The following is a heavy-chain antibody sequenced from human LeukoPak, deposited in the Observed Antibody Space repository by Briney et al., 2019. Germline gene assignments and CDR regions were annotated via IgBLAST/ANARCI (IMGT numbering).Heavy chain of an antibody. CDR3: ARVGYFDWLSPIWFDP. D-gene: IGHD3-9*01. J-gene: IGHJ5*02. CDR1: GGSFSGYY. V-gene: IGHV4-34*01. CDR2: INHSGST. Sequence: SETLSVTCAAYGGSFSGYYWSWIRQPPGKGLEWIGEINHSGSTNYNPSLKSRVTISVDTSKNQFSLKLSSVTAADTAVYYCARVGYFDWLSPIWFDPWGQGTLVTVSS.